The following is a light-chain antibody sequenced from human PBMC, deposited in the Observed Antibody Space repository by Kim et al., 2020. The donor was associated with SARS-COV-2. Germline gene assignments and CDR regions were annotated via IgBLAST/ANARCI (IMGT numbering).Light chain of an antibody. Sequence: PGKTARVSGGGNSIGSKGVHWYQQKSGQAPVLVIHYDSDRPSGIPERFSGSNSGNTATLTINRVEAGDEADYYCQVWDSSSDHRVVFGGGTQLTVL. CDR2: YDS. V-gene: IGLV3-21*04. CDR3: QVWDSSSDHRVV. J-gene: IGLJ2*01. CDR1: SIGSKG.